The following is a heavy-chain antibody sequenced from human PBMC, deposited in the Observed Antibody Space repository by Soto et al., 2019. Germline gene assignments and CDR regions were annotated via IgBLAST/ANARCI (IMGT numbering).Heavy chain of an antibody. J-gene: IGHJ4*02. CDR3: ARDGVGGAVFFGYLYY. Sequence: GGSLRLSCAVSEIIFSGYGMHWVRQAPGKGLEWVAVIRFDGSNIHCADSVKGRFTISRDNSKNTLYLQMDSLRAEDTAVYYCARDGVGGAVFFGYLYYWGQGALVTVSS. CDR2: IRFDGSNI. CDR1: EIIFSGYG. D-gene: IGHD1-26*01. V-gene: IGHV3-33*01.